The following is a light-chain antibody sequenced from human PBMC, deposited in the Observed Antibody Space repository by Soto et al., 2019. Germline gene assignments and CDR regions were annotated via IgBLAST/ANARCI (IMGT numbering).Light chain of an antibody. V-gene: IGKV1-39*01. J-gene: IGKJ4*01. CDR2: TAS. CDR3: QQSYNTPLT. CDR1: QNIATY. Sequence: DIQMTQSPSSLSASVGDRVTITCRASQNIATYLHWYQHTPGKAPKLLIYTASTLQSGVPSRLSVSGSGTDFTLTISSLQPEDFATFFCQQSYNTPLTFGGGTKVEI.